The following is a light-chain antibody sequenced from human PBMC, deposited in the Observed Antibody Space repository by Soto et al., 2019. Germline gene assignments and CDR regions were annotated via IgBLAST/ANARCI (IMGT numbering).Light chain of an antibody. CDR1: SSDIAYYNY. CDR3: SSYTSSTTAVL. CDR2: NVN. Sequence: QSALTQPASVSGSPGQSITISCTGTSSDIAYYNYVSWYQHHPGKAPNLIIYNVNNRPSGVSNRFSGSKSGSTASLTISGLQAEDEADYYCSSYTSSTTAVLFGGGTKLNVL. V-gene: IGLV2-14*03. J-gene: IGLJ2*01.